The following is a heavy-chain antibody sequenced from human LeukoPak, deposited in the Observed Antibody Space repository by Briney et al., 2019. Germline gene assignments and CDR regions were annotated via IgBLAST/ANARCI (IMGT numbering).Heavy chain of an antibody. V-gene: IGHV1-69*05. CDR1: GGTFSSYA. CDR3: AREAVNDDY. Sequence: SVKVSCEASGGTFSSYAISWVRQAPGQGHEWMGGIIPIFGTANYAQKFQGRVTITTDESTTTAYMELSSLRSEDTAVYYCAREAVNDDYWGQGTLVTVSS. J-gene: IGHJ4*02. D-gene: IGHD1-1*01. CDR2: IIPIFGTA.